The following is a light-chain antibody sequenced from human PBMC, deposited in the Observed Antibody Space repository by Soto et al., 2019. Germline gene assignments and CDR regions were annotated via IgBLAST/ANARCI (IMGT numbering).Light chain of an antibody. V-gene: IGKV1-5*03. Sequence: DIQMTQSPSTLSPFLLDIVTVTCRASQSVRDWVAWYQQQAGRAPRLLIYKASSLQSGVPSRFSGSGFGTEFTLTISSLQPDDFASYYCQQYYSYSPLTFGGGTKVDIK. CDR2: KAS. CDR1: QSVRDW. CDR3: QQYYSYSPLT. J-gene: IGKJ4*01.